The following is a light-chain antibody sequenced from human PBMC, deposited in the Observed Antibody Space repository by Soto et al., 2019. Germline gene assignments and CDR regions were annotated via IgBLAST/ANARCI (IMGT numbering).Light chain of an antibody. CDR1: QIVSND. J-gene: IGKJ1*01. V-gene: IGKV3-15*01. CDR2: GAS. CDR3: QQYNVWTRT. Sequence: EIVMTQSPGTLSVSPGERATLSCRASQIVSNDLAWIQQKPGQPPRLLIYGASTRATGIPGRCIGSRFGTDFTLTISSLQPEDFASYSCQQYNVWTRTFGQGTKVEIK.